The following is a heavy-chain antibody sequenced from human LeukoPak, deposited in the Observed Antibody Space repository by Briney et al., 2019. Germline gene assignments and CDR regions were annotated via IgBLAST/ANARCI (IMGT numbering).Heavy chain of an antibody. V-gene: IGHV3-23*01. CDR1: GFTFSSYA. Sequence: GGSLRLSCAASGFTFSSYAMSWVRKAPGKGLEWVSAISGSGGSTFYADSVKGRFTICRDNSKNTLYLQMNSLRAEDTAVYYCAKDPDGNTPLSYFDYWGQGTLVTVSS. CDR3: AKDPDGNTPLSYFDY. J-gene: IGHJ4*02. D-gene: IGHD5-24*01. CDR2: ISGSGGST.